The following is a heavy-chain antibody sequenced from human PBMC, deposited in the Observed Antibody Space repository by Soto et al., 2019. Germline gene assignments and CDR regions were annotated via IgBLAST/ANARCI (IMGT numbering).Heavy chain of an antibody. CDR2: ISYDGSNK. CDR1: GSPFGTFP. Sequence: QVQLVESGGGVVQPGSPRDFPCAAPGSPFGTFPLNWFRKLQGRGLGGVAVISYDGSNKYYADSVKGRFTISRDNSKNTLYLQMNSLRAEDTAVYYCARDGRYFDWLLRLDYWGQGTLVTVSS. V-gene: IGHV3-30-3*01. CDR3: ARDGRYFDWLLRLDY. J-gene: IGHJ4*02. D-gene: IGHD3-9*01.